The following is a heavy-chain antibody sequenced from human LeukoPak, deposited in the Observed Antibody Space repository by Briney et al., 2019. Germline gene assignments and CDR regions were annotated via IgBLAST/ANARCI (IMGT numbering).Heavy chain of an antibody. V-gene: IGHV5-51*01. CDR2: IYPGDSDT. J-gene: IGHJ4*02. D-gene: IGHD4-17*01. CDR1: AYTFTAYW. CDR3: ARHFGDYTSPSFDY. Sequence: GESLKISCKGSAYTFTAYWIAWVRQMPGKGLEWMGFIYPGDSDTRYSPSFQGQVTISADKSISTAYLQWTRLKASDTAMYYCARHFGDYTSPSFDYWGQGTLVTVSS.